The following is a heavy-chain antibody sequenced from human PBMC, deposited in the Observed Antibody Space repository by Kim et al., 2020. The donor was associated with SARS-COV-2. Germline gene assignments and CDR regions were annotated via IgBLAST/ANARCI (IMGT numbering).Heavy chain of an antibody. V-gene: IGHV4-4*02. J-gene: IGHJ4*02. D-gene: IGHD3-22*01. CDR3: ARDHYDSSGPNFYFDY. Sequence: SLKGRVTISVDKSKNQFSLKLSSVTAADTAVYYCARDHYDSSGPNFYFDYWGQGTLVTVSS.